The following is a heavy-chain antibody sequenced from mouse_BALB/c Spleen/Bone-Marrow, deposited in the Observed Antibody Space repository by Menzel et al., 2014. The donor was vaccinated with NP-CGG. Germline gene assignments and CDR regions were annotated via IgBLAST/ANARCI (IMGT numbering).Heavy chain of an antibody. J-gene: IGHJ1*01. CDR1: GYTFTSYW. Sequence: QVQLQQSGAELARPGASVKLSCKASGYTFTSYWMQWVKRRPGQGLEWIGAIYPGDGDTRYTQKFKGKATLTADKSSSTAYMQLSSLASEDSAVYYCARGYYYGSNYGWYFDVWGAGTTVTVSS. CDR2: IYPGDGDT. D-gene: IGHD1-1*01. CDR3: ARGYYYGSNYGWYFDV. V-gene: IGHV1-87*01.